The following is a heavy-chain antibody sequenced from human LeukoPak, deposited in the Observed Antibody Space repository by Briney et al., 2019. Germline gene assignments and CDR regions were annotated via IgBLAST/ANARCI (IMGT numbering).Heavy chain of an antibody. Sequence: ASVKVSCKASGYTFTSYGINWVRQATGQGLEWMGWMNPNSGNTGYAQKFQGRVTMTRNTSISTAYMELSSLRSEDTAVYYCARGSGTYYYDSSGYYYWDYWGQGTLVTVSS. D-gene: IGHD3-22*01. CDR2: MNPNSGNT. J-gene: IGHJ4*02. V-gene: IGHV1-8*01. CDR3: ARGSGTYYYDSSGYYYWDY. CDR1: GYTFTSYG.